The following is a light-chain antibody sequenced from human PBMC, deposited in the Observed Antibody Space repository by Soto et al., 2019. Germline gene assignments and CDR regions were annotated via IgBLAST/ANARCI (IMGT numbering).Light chain of an antibody. J-gene: IGLJ3*02. CDR3: QTWGTGIQV. CDR1: SGHRSYA. Sequence: QSVLTQSPSASASLGASVKLTCTLSSGHRSYAIAWHQQQLEQGPRYLMKLNSDGSHSRGDGMPDRFSGSFSGAERYLTISRLQSEEEADSYCQTWGTGIQVFGGGTKVTVL. V-gene: IGLV4-69*01. CDR2: LNSDGSH.